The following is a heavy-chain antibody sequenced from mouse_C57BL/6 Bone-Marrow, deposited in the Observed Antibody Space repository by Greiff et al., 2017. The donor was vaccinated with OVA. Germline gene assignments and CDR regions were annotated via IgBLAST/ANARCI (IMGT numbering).Heavy chain of an antibody. V-gene: IGHV5-17*01. J-gene: IGHJ1*03. CDR2: ISSGSSTI. Sequence: DVQLVESGGGLVKPGGSLKLSCAASGFTFSDYGMHWVRQAPEKGLEWVAYISSGSSTIYYADTVKGRFTISRDNAKNTLFLQMTSLRSEDTAMYYCAITTVVASPYWYFDVWGTGTTVTVSS. CDR1: GFTFSDYG. CDR3: AITTVVASPYWYFDV. D-gene: IGHD1-1*01.